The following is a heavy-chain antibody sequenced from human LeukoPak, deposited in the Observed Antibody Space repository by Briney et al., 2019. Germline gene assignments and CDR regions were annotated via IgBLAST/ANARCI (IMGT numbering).Heavy chain of an antibody. V-gene: IGHV3-74*01. Sequence: GESLRLSSAASGFTFSSYWMHWVRHAQGKGLVWVSRINSDGSSTSYADSVKGRFTISRDNAKNTLYLQMNSLRAEDTAVYYCARDLVGSGWYFGDAFDIWGQGTMVTVSS. CDR3: ARDLVGSGWYFGDAFDI. J-gene: IGHJ3*02. CDR2: INSDGSST. D-gene: IGHD6-19*01. CDR1: GFTFSSYW.